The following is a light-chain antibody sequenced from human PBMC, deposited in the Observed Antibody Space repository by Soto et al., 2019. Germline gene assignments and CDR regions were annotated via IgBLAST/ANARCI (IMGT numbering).Light chain of an antibody. CDR1: SSDVGGYNY. J-gene: IGLJ2*01. CDR2: DVS. CDR3: CSYAGSYTL. V-gene: IGLV2-11*01. Sequence: QSVLTQPRSVSGSPGQSVTISCTGTSSDVGGYNYVSWYQHHPGKAPKLMIYDVSERPSGVPDRFSGSKSGNTASLTISGLQAEDEADYYCCSYAGSYTLFGGGTKATVL.